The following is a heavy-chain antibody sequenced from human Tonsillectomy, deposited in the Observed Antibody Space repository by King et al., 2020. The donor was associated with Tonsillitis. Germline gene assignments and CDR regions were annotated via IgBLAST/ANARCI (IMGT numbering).Heavy chain of an antibody. J-gene: IGHJ6*02. V-gene: IGHV3-23*04. CDR3: AKGGCACSSTICYESLKYYYYGMDV. CDR2: ISSSGIST. Sequence: VQLVESGGGLVQPGGSLRLSCAASGFTFSSYAMSWVRQAPGKGLEWVSTISSSGISTYYADSVKGRFTISRDNSKNSLYLQMNSLRAEDTAVYFCAKGGCACSSTICYESLKYYYYGMDVWGQGTTVTVS. D-gene: IGHD2-2*01. CDR1: GFTFSSYA.